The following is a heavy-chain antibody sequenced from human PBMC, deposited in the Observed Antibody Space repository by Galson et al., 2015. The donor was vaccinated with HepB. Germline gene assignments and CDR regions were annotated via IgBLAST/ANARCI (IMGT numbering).Heavy chain of an antibody. CDR2: IWYDGSNK. Sequence: SLRLSCAASGFTFSSYGMHWVRQAPGKGLEWVAVIWYDGSNKYYADSVKGRFTISRDNSKNTLYLQMNSLRAEDTAVYYCARDRGRKLLWFGEMPYWGQGTLVTVSS. D-gene: IGHD3-10*01. J-gene: IGHJ4*02. CDR1: GFTFSSYG. V-gene: IGHV3-33*08. CDR3: ARDRGRKLLWFGEMPY.